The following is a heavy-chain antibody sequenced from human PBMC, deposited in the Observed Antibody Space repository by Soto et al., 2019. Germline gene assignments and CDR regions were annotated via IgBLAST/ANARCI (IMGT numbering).Heavy chain of an antibody. J-gene: IGHJ4*02. V-gene: IGHV1-69*19. CDR3: AREVQVHTPAFVY. D-gene: IGHD2-15*01. CDR2: ISPMFGAA. CDR1: GGTFNTYA. Sequence: QVQLVQSGAEMKKPGSSVKVSCQSSGGTFNTYAMNWVRQAPGQGPEWMGDISPMFGAANYAPKLQGRVTITADESTGTSYMQLRSLTSEDTDLYFCAREVQVHTPAFVYWGQGTLVTVSS.